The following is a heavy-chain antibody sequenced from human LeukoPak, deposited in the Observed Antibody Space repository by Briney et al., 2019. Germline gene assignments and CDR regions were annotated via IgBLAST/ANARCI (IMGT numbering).Heavy chain of an antibody. J-gene: IGHJ4*02. V-gene: IGHV3-23*01. D-gene: IGHD2-2*01. CDR2: ISGSGGSP. CDR1: GFSFSTYA. Sequence: GGSLRLSCAASGFSFSTYAMTWVRRAPGKGLEWVSGISGSGGSPYYADSVKGRFTISRDTSKNTLYLQMNSLRAEATAVYYWAKGVYYSRGNFCFWGQGTLVTVSS. CDR3: AKGVYYSRGNFCF.